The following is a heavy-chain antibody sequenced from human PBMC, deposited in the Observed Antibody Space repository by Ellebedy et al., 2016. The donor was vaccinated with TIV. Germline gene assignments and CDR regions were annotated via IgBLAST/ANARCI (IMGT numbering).Heavy chain of an antibody. CDR1: GGSISSGGYY. CDR3: ARGDSSSHGGFYSYGMDV. D-gene: IGHD6-6*01. Sequence: MPSETLSLTCTVSGGSISSGGYYWSWIRQHPGKGMEWIGYIYYSGYTYYNPSLKTRVFISGAMNQFSLKLSSVTAADTAVYYCARGDSSSHGGFYSYGMDVWGQGTTVTVSS. V-gene: IGHV4-31*03. CDR2: IYYSGYT. J-gene: IGHJ6*02.